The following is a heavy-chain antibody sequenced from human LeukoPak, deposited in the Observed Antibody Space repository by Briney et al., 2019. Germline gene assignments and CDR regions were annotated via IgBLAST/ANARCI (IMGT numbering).Heavy chain of an antibody. CDR3: ELRRHYGMDV. D-gene: IGHD1-26*01. J-gene: IGHJ6*02. CDR2: ISYDGSNK. Sequence: GGSLRLSCAASGFNFSSYATHWVRQAPGKGLEWVAVISYDGSNKYYADSVKGRFTISRDNSKNTLYLQMNSLRAEDTAVYYCELRRHYGMDVWGQGTTVTVSS. CDR1: GFNFSSYA. V-gene: IGHV3-30*04.